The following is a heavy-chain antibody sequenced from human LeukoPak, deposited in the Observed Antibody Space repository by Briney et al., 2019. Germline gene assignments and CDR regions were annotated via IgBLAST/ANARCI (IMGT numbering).Heavy chain of an antibody. CDR2: ISAYNGDT. CDR3: ARDSAWRQLESTDY. J-gene: IGHJ4*02. D-gene: IGHD6-13*01. V-gene: IGHV1-18*01. Sequence: GASVKVSCKASGYTFTSYGISWVRQAPGQGLEWMGWISAYNGDTNYAQKLQGRVTMTTDTSTSTAYMELRSLRSDDTAVYYCARDSAWRQLESTDYWGQGTLVTVSS. CDR1: GYTFTSYG.